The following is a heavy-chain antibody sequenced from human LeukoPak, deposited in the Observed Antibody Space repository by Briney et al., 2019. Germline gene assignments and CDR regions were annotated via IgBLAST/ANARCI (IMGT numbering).Heavy chain of an antibody. J-gene: IGHJ4*02. V-gene: IGHV1-69*13. CDR3: ARRPLDYGNFDY. Sequence: SVKVSCKASGGTFSTYAITWERQAPGLGLEWMGGIIPIFGTANYAQKFQGRVTITADESTSTAYMELSSLRSEDTAVYYCARRPLDYGNFDYWGQGTLVTVSS. D-gene: IGHD4-17*01. CDR1: GGTFSTYA. CDR2: IIPIFGTA.